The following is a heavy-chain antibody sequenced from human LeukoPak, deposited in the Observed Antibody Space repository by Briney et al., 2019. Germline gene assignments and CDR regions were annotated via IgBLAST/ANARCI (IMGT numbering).Heavy chain of an antibody. CDR1: GFTFSSYA. V-gene: IGHV3-23*01. D-gene: IGHD6-6*01. CDR2: ISASGGST. J-gene: IGHJ6*02. Sequence: GGSLRLSCAASGFTFSSYAMSWVRQAPGKGLEWVSGISASGGSTSYADSVRGRFTISRDNSKNTLYLQMNSLRAEDTAVYYCATARTELVQQYYYYGMDVWGQGTTVTISS. CDR3: ATARTELVQQYYYYGMDV.